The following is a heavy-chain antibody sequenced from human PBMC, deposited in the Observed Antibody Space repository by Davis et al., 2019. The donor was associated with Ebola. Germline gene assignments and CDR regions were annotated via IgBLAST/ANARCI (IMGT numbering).Heavy chain of an antibody. CDR2: IYTGGDT. Sequence: GESLKISCAASGFTVSSNYMSWVRQAPGKGLEWVSVIYTGGDTYYTDSVKGRSIISRDNSKNTLYLQMNSLRAEDTAVYYCARDLAFSSSWYDYWGQGTQVTVSS. J-gene: IGHJ4*02. V-gene: IGHV3-53*01. CDR3: ARDLAFSSSWYDY. D-gene: IGHD6-13*01. CDR1: GFTVSSNY.